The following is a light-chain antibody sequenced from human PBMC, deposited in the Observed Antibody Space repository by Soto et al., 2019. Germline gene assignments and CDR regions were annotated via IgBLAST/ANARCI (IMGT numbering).Light chain of an antibody. CDR2: EVN. J-gene: IGLJ1*01. CDR1: RSDIGDSNF. CDR3: ASYTFTSTLYV. Sequence: QSVLTQPASVSGSPGQSVTISCTGPRSDIGDSNFISWYQQSPGKAPRLLIYEVNNRPSGVSRRFSGSKAGNTASLTISGLLEDDEADYFCASYTFTSTLYVFGTGTKVTVL. V-gene: IGLV2-14*01.